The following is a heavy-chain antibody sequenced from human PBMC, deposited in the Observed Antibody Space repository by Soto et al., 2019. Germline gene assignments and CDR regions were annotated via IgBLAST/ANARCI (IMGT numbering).Heavy chain of an antibody. V-gene: IGHV4-39*01. J-gene: IGHJ4*02. CDR2: IYYSGST. CDR1: GGSVSSNSYY. CDR3: ASQKPDVPAFFDY. Sequence: SETLSLTCSVSGGSVSSNSYYWSWIRQPPGKGLEWIGSIYYSGSTYYNPSLKSRVTISVDTSKNQFSLRLSSVTAADTAVYYCASQKPDVPAFFDYWGQGALVTVSS. D-gene: IGHD3-16*01.